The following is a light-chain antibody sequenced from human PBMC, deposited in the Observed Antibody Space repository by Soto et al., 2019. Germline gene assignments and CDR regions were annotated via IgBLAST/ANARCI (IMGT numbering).Light chain of an antibody. Sequence: EIVMTQSPATLSVSPGERATLSCRATQSVGSNLAWYQQKPGQAPRLLIYGSSTTATGIPARFSGSGSGTEFTLTISSLQSEDFAVYYCQHYNNWPPYTFGQGTKLEI. CDR1: QSVGSN. V-gene: IGKV3-15*01. CDR2: GSS. J-gene: IGKJ2*01. CDR3: QHYNNWPPYT.